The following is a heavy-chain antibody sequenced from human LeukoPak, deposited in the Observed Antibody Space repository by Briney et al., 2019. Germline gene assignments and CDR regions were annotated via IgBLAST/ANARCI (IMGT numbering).Heavy chain of an antibody. V-gene: IGHV3-30*02. CDR3: AKDRIVLVAATFDY. CDR2: IQNDGSDK. Sequence: GGSLRLSCAASGFTFSLYGIHWVRQAPGKGLEWVAFIQNDGSDKYYADSVKGRFTISRDNSKNTLYLQMNSLRPDDTAMYYCAKDRIVLVAATFDYWGQGTLVTVSS. CDR1: GFTFSLYG. J-gene: IGHJ4*02. D-gene: IGHD2-21*02.